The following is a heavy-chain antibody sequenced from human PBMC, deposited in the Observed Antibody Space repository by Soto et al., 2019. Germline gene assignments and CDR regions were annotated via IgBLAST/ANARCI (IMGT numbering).Heavy chain of an antibody. D-gene: IGHD4-17*01. V-gene: IGHV4-59*08. Sequence: QVQLQESGPGLVKPSETLSLTCTVSAGSISSYYWSWIRQPPGKEPEWIGYIYSSGNTKYNPSLESRLTISVDTSKNQFFLNLNAVTAADTAVYYCVAWDYGHRFFHSWGQGTLVTVSS. CDR2: IYSSGNT. J-gene: IGHJ4*02. CDR3: VAWDYGHRFFHS. CDR1: AGSISSYY.